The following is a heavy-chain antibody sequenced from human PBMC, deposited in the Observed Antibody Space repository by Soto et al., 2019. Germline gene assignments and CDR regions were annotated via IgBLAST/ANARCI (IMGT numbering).Heavy chain of an antibody. V-gene: IGHV5-10-1*01. D-gene: IGHD2-8*01. Sequence: CLNISCEASGYMFPIYHISWVRQMPGKGLEWVGKIDPSDSRTMYRPSSRARITISVDKSINTAYLEWGRLKASDTAMYYCARHDSNGDLDFWGQGTQVTVSS. CDR3: ARHDSNGDLDF. CDR1: GYMFPIYH. J-gene: IGHJ4*02. CDR2: IDPSDSRT.